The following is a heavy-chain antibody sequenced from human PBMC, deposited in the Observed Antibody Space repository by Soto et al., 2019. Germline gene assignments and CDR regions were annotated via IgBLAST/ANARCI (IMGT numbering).Heavy chain of an antibody. CDR1: GGSFNTYY. J-gene: IGHJ5*02. CDR2: MPPSGTT. Sequence: PSETLSLTCSVYGGSFNTYYWIWIRHSPGKGLEWIGEMPPSGTTNYSPSLKSRVTISVDTSKIQFSLSLRSVPAADTAVYYCARGRSGVETDWFDPWRQGTLVTVSS. V-gene: IGHV4-34*01. D-gene: IGHD3-3*01. CDR3: ARGRSGVETDWFDP.